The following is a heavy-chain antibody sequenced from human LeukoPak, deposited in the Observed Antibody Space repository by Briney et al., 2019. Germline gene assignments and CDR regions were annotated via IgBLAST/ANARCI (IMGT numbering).Heavy chain of an antibody. CDR1: GFTFSSYE. CDR3: ARVWANPYPPDYYDSSGPD. J-gene: IGHJ4*02. V-gene: IGHV3-48*03. CDR2: ISSSGSTI. Sequence: GGSLRLSCAASGFTFSSYEMNWVRQAPGKGLEWVSYISSSGSTIYYADSVKGRFTISRDNAKNSLYLQMNSLSAEDTTVYYCARVWANPYPPDYYDSSGPDWGQGTLVTVSS. D-gene: IGHD3-22*01.